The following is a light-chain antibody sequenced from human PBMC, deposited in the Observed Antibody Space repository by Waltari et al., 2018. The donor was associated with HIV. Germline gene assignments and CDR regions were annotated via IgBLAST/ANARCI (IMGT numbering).Light chain of an antibody. V-gene: IGLV2-8*01. Sequence: QSALTQPPSASGSPGQSVTIACTGTSSDVGGYDYVSWYQQHPGKAPKLMIYEVSKRPSVVPDRFSGSKSGNTASLTVSGRQAEDEADYYCSSFAGTNNLVFVGGTKLTVL. CDR1: SSDVGGYDY. CDR2: EVS. J-gene: IGLJ2*01. CDR3: SSFAGTNNLV.